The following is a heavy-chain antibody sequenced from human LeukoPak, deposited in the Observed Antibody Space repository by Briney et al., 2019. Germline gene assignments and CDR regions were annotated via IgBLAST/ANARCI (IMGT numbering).Heavy chain of an antibody. CDR1: GYTFTSYY. CDR2: INPSGGST. CDR3: ARDWKKGYYYMDV. D-gene: IGHD1-1*01. V-gene: IGHV1-46*01. J-gene: IGHJ6*03. Sequence: GASVKVSCKASGYTFTSYYMHWVRQAPGQGLEWMGIINPSGGSTSYAQKFQGRVTMTRDMSTSTVCMELSSLRSEDTAVYYCARDWKKGYYYMDVWGKGTTVTVSS.